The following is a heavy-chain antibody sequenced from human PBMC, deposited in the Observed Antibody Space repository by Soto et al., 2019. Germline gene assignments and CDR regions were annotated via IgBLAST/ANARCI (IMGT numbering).Heavy chain of an antibody. D-gene: IGHD2-2*01. V-gene: IGHV4-30-2*05. CDR2: IYYSGST. Sequence: SETLSLTCAVSGGSISSGGYSWSWIRQPPGKGLEWIGYIYYSGSTYYNPSLKSRVTISVDTSKNQFSLRLSSVTAADTAVYYCARGRGVVVHIYFDYWGQGTLVTVSS. CDR1: GGSISSGGYS. CDR3: ARGRGVVVHIYFDY. J-gene: IGHJ4*02.